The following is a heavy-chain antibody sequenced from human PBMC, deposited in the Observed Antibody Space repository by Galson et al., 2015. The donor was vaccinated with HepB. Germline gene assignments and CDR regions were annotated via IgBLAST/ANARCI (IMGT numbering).Heavy chain of an antibody. Sequence: SLRLSCAASGFTFTRYAMTWVRQAPGKGLEWVASITGSGGNTYYTDSVKGRFSISRDNSKNTLVLQLNSLRVEDTAVYYCAKDGIMVANNPWHFHYWGQGTLVTVSS. CDR2: ITGSGGNT. J-gene: IGHJ4*02. CDR1: GFTFTRYA. CDR3: AKDGIMVANNPWHFHY. D-gene: IGHD2-8*01. V-gene: IGHV3-23*01.